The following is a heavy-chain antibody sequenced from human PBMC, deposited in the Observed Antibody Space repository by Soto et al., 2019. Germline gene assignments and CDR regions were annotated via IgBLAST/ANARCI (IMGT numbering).Heavy chain of an antibody. J-gene: IGHJ4*02. CDR1: GFTFSSYS. V-gene: IGHV3-48*01. Sequence: EVQLVESGGGLVQPGGSLRLSCAASGFTFSSYSMNWVRQAPGKGLEWVSYISSSSSTIYYADSVKGRFTISTDNAKNSLYLQMNSLRAEDTAVYYCASAYGDYQGYFDYWGQGTLVTVSS. CDR2: ISSSSSTI. D-gene: IGHD4-17*01. CDR3: ASAYGDYQGYFDY.